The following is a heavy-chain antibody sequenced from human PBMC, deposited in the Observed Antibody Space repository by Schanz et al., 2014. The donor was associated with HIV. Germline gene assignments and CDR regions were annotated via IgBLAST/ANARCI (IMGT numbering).Heavy chain of an antibody. D-gene: IGHD5-18*01. CDR3: AREGATGYITY. V-gene: IGHV3-33*08. Sequence: VQLVESGGGLIQPGGSLRLSCAASGFTVSSNYMSWVRQAPGKGLECVAFIWYDGSNKYYADSVKGRFTISRDNPKTSLYLQMSSLRAEDTAVYYCAREGATGYITYWGQGTLVTVSS. CDR1: GFTVSSNY. CDR2: IWYDGSNK. J-gene: IGHJ4*02.